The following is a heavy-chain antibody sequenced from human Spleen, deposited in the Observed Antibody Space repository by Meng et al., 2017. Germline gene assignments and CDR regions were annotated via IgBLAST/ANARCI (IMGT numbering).Heavy chain of an antibody. V-gene: IGHV1-18*01. Sequence: ASVKVSCKASGYTFISYTITWVRQAPGQGLEWMGWISAYNGNTNYAQKLQGRVTMTTDTSTNTAYMELRSLRSDDTAVYYCARGHGTTAIDYFYYALDVWGQGTTVTVSS. D-gene: IGHD1-7*01. J-gene: IGHJ6*02. CDR3: ARGHGTTAIDYFYYALDV. CDR1: GYTFISYT. CDR2: ISAYNGNT.